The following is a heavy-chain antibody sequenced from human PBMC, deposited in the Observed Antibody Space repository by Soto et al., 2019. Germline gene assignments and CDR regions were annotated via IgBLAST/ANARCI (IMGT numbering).Heavy chain of an antibody. CDR1: GYTFTNYG. Sequence: ASVKVSCKASGYTFTNYGISWVRQAPGQGLEWMGWINVYNGIINYAQKFQGRVTISADKFTGTAYMELTGLRSDDTAVYYCAGDPDSHYNDSHASSYPWGQGTLVTVSS. V-gene: IGHV1-18*01. CDR3: AGDPDSHYNDSHASSYP. CDR2: INVYNGII. J-gene: IGHJ5*02. D-gene: IGHD4-4*01.